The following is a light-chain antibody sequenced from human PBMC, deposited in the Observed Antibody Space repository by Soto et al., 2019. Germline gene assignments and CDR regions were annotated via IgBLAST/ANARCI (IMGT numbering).Light chain of an antibody. CDR3: QQRSNWPPTLT. V-gene: IGKV3-11*01. J-gene: IGKJ4*01. Sequence: EIVLTQSPATLYLSPGERATLSCRASQSVTSYLAWYQQKPGQAPRLLIYGASNRATGIPASFSGSGSGTDFTLTISSLEPEDFAVYYCQQRSNWPPTLTFGGGTKVEIK. CDR1: QSVTSY. CDR2: GAS.